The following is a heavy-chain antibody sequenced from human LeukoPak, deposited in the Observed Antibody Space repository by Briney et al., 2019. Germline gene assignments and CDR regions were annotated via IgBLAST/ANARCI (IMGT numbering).Heavy chain of an antibody. V-gene: IGHV3-74*01. Sequence: GGSLRLSCAASGFTFSSYWMHWVRQAPGKGLVWVSRINSDGSTTTYADSVKGRFTISRDNAKNTLYLQMNSLRAEDPAVYFCASRGATSGLGYWGQGTLVTVSS. CDR3: ASRGATSGLGY. CDR2: INSDGSTT. CDR1: GFTFSSYW. J-gene: IGHJ4*02.